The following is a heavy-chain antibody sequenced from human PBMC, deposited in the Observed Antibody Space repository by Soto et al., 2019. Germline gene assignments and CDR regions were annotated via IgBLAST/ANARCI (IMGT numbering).Heavy chain of an antibody. Sequence: QVQVQESGPGLVRPSEALSLTCTVSNGSISHYYWSWIRQSPGKGLEWIAYIYDSGITNYNPSLKSRVTISVDTSKNQFSLKLSSVTAADTATYYCAGGYLQLFDYWGQGILVTVSS. CDR3: AGGYLQLFDY. CDR1: NGSISHYY. CDR2: IYDSGIT. D-gene: IGHD1-1*01. V-gene: IGHV4-59*01. J-gene: IGHJ4*02.